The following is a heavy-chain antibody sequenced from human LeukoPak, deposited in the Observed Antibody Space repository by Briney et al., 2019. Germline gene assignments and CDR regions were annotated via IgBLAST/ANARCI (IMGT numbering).Heavy chain of an antibody. CDR3: ASLTTVPY. CDR2: ISYDGSNK. J-gene: IGHJ4*02. V-gene: IGHV3-30-3*01. Sequence: GGSLRLPCAASGFTFSSYAMHWVRQAPGKGLEWVAVISYDGSNKYYADSVKGRFTISRDNSKNTLYLQMNSLRAEDTAVYYCASLTTVPYWGQGTLVTVSS. D-gene: IGHD4-17*01. CDR1: GFTFSSYA.